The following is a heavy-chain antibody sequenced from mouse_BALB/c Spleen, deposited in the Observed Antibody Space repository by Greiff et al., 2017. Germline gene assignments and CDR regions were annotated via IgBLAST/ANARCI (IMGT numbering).Heavy chain of an antibody. CDR3: AKKEDYYGYVTYFDY. CDR1: GFTFSSYA. Sequence: EVKVVESGGGLVKPGGSLKLSCAASGFTFSSYAMSWVRQTPEKRLEWVASISSGGSTYYPDSVKGRFTISRDNARNILYLQMSSLRSEDTAMYYCAKKEDYYGYVTYFDYWGQGTTLTVSS. CDR2: ISSGGST. J-gene: IGHJ2*01. V-gene: IGHV5-6-5*01. D-gene: IGHD1-2*01.